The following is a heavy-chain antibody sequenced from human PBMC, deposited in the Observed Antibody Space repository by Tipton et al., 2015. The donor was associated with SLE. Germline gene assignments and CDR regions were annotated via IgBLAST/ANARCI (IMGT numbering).Heavy chain of an antibody. CDR2: IYYSGST. J-gene: IGHJ6*03. CDR3: ARGGLGVSYYYYMDV. D-gene: IGHD1-26*01. Sequence: TLSLTCAVSGDSISRSYWSWIRQPPGKGLEWIGYIYYSGSTNYNPSLKSRVTISVDTSKNQFSLKLSSVTAADTAVYYCARGGLGVSYYYYMDVWGKGTTVTVSS. CDR1: GDSISRSY. V-gene: IGHV4-59*01.